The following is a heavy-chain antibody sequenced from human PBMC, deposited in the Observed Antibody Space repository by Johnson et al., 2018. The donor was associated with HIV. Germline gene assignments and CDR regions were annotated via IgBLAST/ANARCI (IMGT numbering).Heavy chain of an antibody. CDR1: GFTVSSNY. V-gene: IGHV3-66*03. D-gene: IGHD2-15*01. J-gene: IGHJ3*02. Sequence: EMQLVESGGGLIQPGGSLRLSCAASGFTVSSNYMSWVRQAPGKGLEWVSVIYSGGSTYYADSVKGRFTIARANSKNTLHLQMNSLRAEDTAVYYCARIKDCSVSSCPDGFDIWGQGTMVIVSS. CDR3: ARIKDCSVSSCPDGFDI. CDR2: IYSGGST.